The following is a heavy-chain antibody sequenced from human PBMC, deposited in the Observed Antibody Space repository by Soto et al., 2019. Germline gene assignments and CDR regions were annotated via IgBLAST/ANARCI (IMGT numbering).Heavy chain of an antibody. CDR1: GGSISSYY. CDR2: IYYSGST. J-gene: IGHJ6*02. Sequence: QVQLQESGPGLVKPSETLSLTCTVSGGSISSYYRSWIRQPPGKGLEWIGYIYYSGSTNYNPSLTSRVTISVDTSKNPFSLKLSSVTAADTAMYYCARGYCSSTSCVDVWGQGTTVTVSS. V-gene: IGHV4-59*01. CDR3: ARGYCSSTSCVDV. D-gene: IGHD2-2*01.